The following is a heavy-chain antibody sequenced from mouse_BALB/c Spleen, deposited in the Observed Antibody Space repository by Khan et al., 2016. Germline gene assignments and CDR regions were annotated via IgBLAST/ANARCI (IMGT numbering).Heavy chain of an antibody. CDR1: GCSLTSYG. D-gene: IGHD1-1*01. Sequence: QVQLKQSGPGLVAPSQSLSITCTVSGCSLTSYGVHWVRQPPGKGLEWLGVIWAGGSTNYNSALMSRLSISKDNSKSQGFLKMNSLQTDDTTMYYWARYVVGFYGSSLYYYAFDYCGQEASITVSS. CDR2: IWAGGST. CDR3: ARYVVGFYGSSLYYYAFDY. J-gene: IGHJ4*01. V-gene: IGHV2-9*02.